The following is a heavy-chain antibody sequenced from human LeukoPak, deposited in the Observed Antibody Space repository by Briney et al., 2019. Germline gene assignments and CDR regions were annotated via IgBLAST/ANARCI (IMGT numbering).Heavy chain of an antibody. CDR1: GGSISSSHW. Sequence: SETLSLTCAVSGGSISSSHWWSWVRQPPGKGLEWIGSIYHSGSTYYNPSLKSRVTISVDTSKNQFSLKLSSVTAADTAVYYCASAPFGVVIIQAYFDYWGQGTLVTVSS. D-gene: IGHD3-3*01. V-gene: IGHV4-4*02. CDR2: IYHSGST. CDR3: ASAPFGVVIIQAYFDY. J-gene: IGHJ4*02.